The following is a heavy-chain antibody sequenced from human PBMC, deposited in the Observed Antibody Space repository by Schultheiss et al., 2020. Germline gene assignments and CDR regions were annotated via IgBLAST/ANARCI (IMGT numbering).Heavy chain of an antibody. D-gene: IGHD1-1*01. CDR1: GFTFSSYA. J-gene: IGHJ4*02. CDR2: ISGSGGST. Sequence: GESLKISCAASGFTFSSYAMSWVRQAPGKGLEWVSAISGSGGSTYYADSVKGRFTISRDNSKNTLYLQMNSLRAEDTAVYYCARDPNWEPYYFDFWGQGTLVTVSS. V-gene: IGHV3-23*01. CDR3: ARDPNWEPYYFDF.